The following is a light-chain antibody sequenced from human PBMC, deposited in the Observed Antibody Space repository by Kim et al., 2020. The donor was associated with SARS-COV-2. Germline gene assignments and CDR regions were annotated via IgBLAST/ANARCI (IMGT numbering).Light chain of an antibody. V-gene: IGLV3-19*01. CDR1: SLRRYY. CDR3: NSRDNNDNVL. J-gene: IGLJ2*01. Sequence: VALGQTVRITCQGDSLRRYYTTWFQQKPGQAPIVVVYGKNNRPSGIPARFSGSSSGNTASLTITGTQAGDEADYYCNSRDNNDNVLFGGGTQLTVL. CDR2: GKN.